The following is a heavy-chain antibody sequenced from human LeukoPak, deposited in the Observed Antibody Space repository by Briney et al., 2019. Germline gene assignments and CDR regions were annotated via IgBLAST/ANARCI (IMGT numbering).Heavy chain of an antibody. CDR2: IYHSGST. D-gene: IGHD6-13*01. J-gene: IGHJ6*02. V-gene: IGHV4-4*02. CDR3: ARVGPSSWDYYYGMDV. CDR1: GGSISSSNW. Sequence: SETLSLTCAVSGGSISSSNWWSWVRQPPGKGLEWIGEIYHSGSTNYNPSLKSRVTISVDKSKNQFSLKLSSVTAADTAVYYCARVGPSSWDYYYGMDVWGQGTTVTVSS.